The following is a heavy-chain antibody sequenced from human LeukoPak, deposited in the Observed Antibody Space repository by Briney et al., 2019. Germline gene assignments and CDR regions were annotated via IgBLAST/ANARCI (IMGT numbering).Heavy chain of an antibody. CDR1: GFTFSSYS. CDR2: ISSSSGTI. Sequence: GGSLRLSCAASGFTFSSYSMNWVRQAPGKGLEWVSYISSSSGTIYCADSVKGRFTISRDNAKDSLFLQMNSLRDEDTAVYYCARDYDSSGSQSDYFDYWGQGTLGTVSS. V-gene: IGHV3-48*02. J-gene: IGHJ4*02. CDR3: ARDYDSSGSQSDYFDY. D-gene: IGHD3-22*01.